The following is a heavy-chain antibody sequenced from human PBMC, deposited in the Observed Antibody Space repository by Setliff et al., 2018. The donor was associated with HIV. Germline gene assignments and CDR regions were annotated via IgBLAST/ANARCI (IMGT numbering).Heavy chain of an antibody. CDR2: IKSKTDGGTT. CDR1: GFTFSNAW. Sequence: PGGSLRLSCAASGFTFSNAWMSWVRQAPGKGLEWVGRIKSKTDGGTTDYAVPVKGRFTISRDDSKNTLYLQMNSLKTDDTAIYYCAKGFRPVDTALVSGPTYWGQGIRVTVSS. J-gene: IGHJ4*02. D-gene: IGHD5-18*01. CDR3: AKGFRPVDTALVSGPTY. V-gene: IGHV3-15*01.